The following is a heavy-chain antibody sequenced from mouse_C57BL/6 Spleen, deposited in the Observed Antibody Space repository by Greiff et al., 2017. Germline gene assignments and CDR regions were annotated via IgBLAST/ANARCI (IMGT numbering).Heavy chain of an antibody. D-gene: IGHD2-4*01. V-gene: IGHV1-18*01. CDR2: INPNNGGT. CDR3: ARRGDYGGERFAY. Sequence: VQLQQPGPELVKPGASVKIPCKASGYTFTDYNMDWVKQSHGKSLEWIGDINPNNGGTIYNQKFKGKATLTVDKSSSTAYMELRSLTSEDTAVYYCARRGDYGGERFAYWGQGTLVTVSA. J-gene: IGHJ3*01. CDR1: GYTFTDYN.